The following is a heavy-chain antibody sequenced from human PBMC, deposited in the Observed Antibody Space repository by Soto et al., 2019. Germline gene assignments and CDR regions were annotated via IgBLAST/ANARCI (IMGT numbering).Heavy chain of an antibody. V-gene: IGHV1-46*01. CDR1: GYTFTGYY. CDR2: IDPSRGST. Sequence: ASVKVSCKASGYTFTGYYLHWVRQAPGQGLEWMGIIDPSRGSTTYAQKFQGRATMTKDTSTSTVYMELTSLRSDDTAVYYCARDPAALRFDSWGRGTLVTVSS. D-gene: IGHD3-10*01. CDR3: ARDPAALRFDS. J-gene: IGHJ4*02.